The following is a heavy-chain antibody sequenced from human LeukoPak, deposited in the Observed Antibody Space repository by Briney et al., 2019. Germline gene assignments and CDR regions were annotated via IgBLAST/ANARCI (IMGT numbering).Heavy chain of an antibody. Sequence: SETLSLTCTVSGGSISSSSYYWGWLRQPPGKGLEWFGSIYYSGSTYYNPSLKSRVTISVDTSKNQFSLKLGSVTAADTAVYYCARLTLSGVSADYWGQGTLVTVSS. CDR3: ARLTLSGVSADY. V-gene: IGHV4-39*01. CDR2: IYYSGST. D-gene: IGHD2/OR15-2a*01. J-gene: IGHJ4*02. CDR1: GGSISSSSYY.